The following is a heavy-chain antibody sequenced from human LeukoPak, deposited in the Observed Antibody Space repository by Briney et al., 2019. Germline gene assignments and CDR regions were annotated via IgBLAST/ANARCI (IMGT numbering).Heavy chain of an antibody. Sequence: SETLSLTCTVSGGSISSGDYYWSWIRQPPGKGLEWIGYIYYSGSTYYNPSLKSRVTISVDTSKNQFSLKLSSVTAADTAVYYCARARPVDIVATKHPYFDYWGQGTLVTVSS. V-gene: IGHV4-30-4*08. CDR2: IYYSGST. J-gene: IGHJ4*02. CDR3: ARARPVDIVATKHPYFDY. D-gene: IGHD5-12*01. CDR1: GGSISSGDYY.